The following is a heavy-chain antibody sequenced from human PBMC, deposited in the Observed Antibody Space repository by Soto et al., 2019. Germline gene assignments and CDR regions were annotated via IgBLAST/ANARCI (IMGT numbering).Heavy chain of an antibody. Sequence: HPGGSLRLSCAASGVTFSSYGMHWVRQAPGKGLEWVAVIWYDGSNKYYADSVKGRFTISRDNSKNTLYLQMNSLRAEDTAVYYCARDGNYRATVFDYWGQGTLVTVSS. CDR3: ARDGNYRATVFDY. V-gene: IGHV3-33*01. CDR1: GVTFSSYG. CDR2: IWYDGSNK. J-gene: IGHJ4*02. D-gene: IGHD1-7*01.